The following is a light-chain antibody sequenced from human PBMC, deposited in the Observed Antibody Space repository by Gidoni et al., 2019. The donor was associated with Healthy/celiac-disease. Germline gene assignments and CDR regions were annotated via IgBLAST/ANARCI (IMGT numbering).Light chain of an antibody. CDR3: SSYTSSSTLVV. V-gene: IGLV2-14*01. CDR1: SSDVGCYHY. J-gene: IGLJ2*01. CDR2: YVS. Sequence: QSALTQPASVSGSPGQSITISCTGTSSDVGCYHYVSWYQQQPVKDPNIIIYYVSNRPSGVSNCFSGSKSGNTASPTISGLQAEDEADYYCSSYTSSSTLVVFGGGTKLTVL.